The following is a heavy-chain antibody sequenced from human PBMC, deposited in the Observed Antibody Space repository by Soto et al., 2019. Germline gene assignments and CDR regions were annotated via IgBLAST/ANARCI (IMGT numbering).Heavy chain of an antibody. CDR2: IYYSGST. CDR1: GGSISSGGYY. J-gene: IGHJ3*02. CDR3: ARDLGIVVVDTRAFDI. V-gene: IGHV4-61*08. D-gene: IGHD6-19*01. Sequence: SETLSLTCAVSGGSISSGGYYWSWIRQPPGKGLEWIGYIYYSGSTNYNPSLKSRVTISVDTSKNQFSLKLSSVTAADTAVYYCARDLGIVVVDTRAFDIWGQGTMVTVSS.